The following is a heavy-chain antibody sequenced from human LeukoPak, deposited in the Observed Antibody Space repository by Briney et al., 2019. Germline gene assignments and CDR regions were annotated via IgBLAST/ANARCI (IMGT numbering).Heavy chain of an antibody. V-gene: IGHV1-8*01. CDR3: ATIRGYSYGFDY. D-gene: IGHD5-18*01. CDR1: GYTFTSYD. CDR2: MNPNSGNT. J-gene: IGHJ4*02. Sequence: ASVKVPCKASGYTFTSYDINWVRQATGQGLEWMGWMNPNSGNTGYAQKFQGRVTMTRNTSISTAYMELSSLRSEDTAVYYCATIRGYSYGFDYWGQGTLVTVSS.